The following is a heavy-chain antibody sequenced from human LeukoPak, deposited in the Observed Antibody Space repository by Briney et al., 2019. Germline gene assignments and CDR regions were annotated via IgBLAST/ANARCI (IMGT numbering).Heavy chain of an antibody. V-gene: IGHV3-23*01. CDR2: ISGSGDKT. J-gene: IGHJ4*02. Sequence: GGSLRLSCAASGFTFSNYAMSWVRQAPGKGLEWVSIISGSGDKTHYADSVKGRFTISRDNSQNTLYLQMKTLRAEDTAIYYCARRGWLINFDYWGQGTLVTVSS. D-gene: IGHD5-12*01. CDR3: ARRGWLINFDY. CDR1: GFTFSNYA.